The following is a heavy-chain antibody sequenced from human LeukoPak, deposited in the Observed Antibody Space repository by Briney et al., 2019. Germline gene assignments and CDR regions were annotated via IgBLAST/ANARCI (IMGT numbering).Heavy chain of an antibody. Sequence: PSETLSLTYTVSGGSISIYYWSWIRQPAGKGLEWIGRIYTSGNTYYNPSLKNRITMSVDTSKSQFSLKLSSVTAADTAVYYCGRLRGDYWYFELWGRGTLVTVSS. V-gene: IGHV4-4*07. CDR2: IYTSGNT. CDR3: GRLRGDYWYFEL. CDR1: GGSISIYY. D-gene: IGHD4-17*01. J-gene: IGHJ2*01.